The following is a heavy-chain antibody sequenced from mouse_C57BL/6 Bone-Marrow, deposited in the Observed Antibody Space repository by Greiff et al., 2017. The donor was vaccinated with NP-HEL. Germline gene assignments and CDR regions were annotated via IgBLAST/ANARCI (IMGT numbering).Heavy chain of an antibody. Sequence: EVKLQESGEGLVKPGGSLKLSCAASGFTFSSYAMSWVRQTPEKRLEWVAYISRGGDYIYYADPVKGRFTFSRDNARNTLYLQMSSLKSEDTAMYYCTRERTGTVAYWGQGTLVTVSA. V-gene: IGHV5-9-1*02. CDR1: GFTFSSYA. CDR2: ISRGGDYI. D-gene: IGHD4-1*01. J-gene: IGHJ3*01. CDR3: TRERTGTVAY.